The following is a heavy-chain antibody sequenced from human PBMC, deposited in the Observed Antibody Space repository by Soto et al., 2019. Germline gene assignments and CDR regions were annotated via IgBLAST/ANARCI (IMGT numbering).Heavy chain of an antibody. V-gene: IGHV1-8*02. CDR1: GYTFINKD. CDR2: MDVRNDFA. Sequence: QVQLVQSGATVKSPGASVKVSCKASGYTFINKDITWVRQAAGQGLEWMGWMDVRNDFAISVHKFKGRGTMTRNTSIDTAYMELSGLRPEDTAVYYCARLDFCTSYDKRACWFDPWGQGTLVTVSA. CDR3: ARLDFCTSYDKRACWFDP. D-gene: IGHD3-9*01. J-gene: IGHJ5*02.